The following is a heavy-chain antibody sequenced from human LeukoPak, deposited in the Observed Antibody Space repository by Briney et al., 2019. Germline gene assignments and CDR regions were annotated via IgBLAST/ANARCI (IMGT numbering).Heavy chain of an antibody. CDR1: GFTSSTYG. Sequence: QSGGSLRLSCVASGFTSSTYGMHWVRQAPGKGLEWVAFLRYDGSNKFYADSVKGRFTISRDNSKNTLYLQINSLRPEDTAVYYCAKSAVRGLPVLGNWGQGTLVTVSS. J-gene: IGHJ4*02. CDR3: AKSAVRGLPVLGN. V-gene: IGHV3-30*02. CDR2: LRYDGSNK. D-gene: IGHD2-21*02.